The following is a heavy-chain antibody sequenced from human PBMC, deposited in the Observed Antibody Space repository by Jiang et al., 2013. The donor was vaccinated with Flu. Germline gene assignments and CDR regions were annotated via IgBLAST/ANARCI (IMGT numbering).Heavy chain of an antibody. CDR3: ARDGVAVAGLYYYYGMDV. CDR1: GDSVSSNSAA. Sequence: QTLSLTCAISGDSVSSNSAAWNWIRQSPSRGLEWLGRTYYRSKWYNDYAVSVKSRITINPDTSKNQFSLQLNSVTPEDTAVYYCARDGVAVAGLYYYYGMDVWGQGTTVTVSS. V-gene: IGHV6-1*01. CDR2: TYYRSKWYN. D-gene: IGHD6-19*01. J-gene: IGHJ6*02.